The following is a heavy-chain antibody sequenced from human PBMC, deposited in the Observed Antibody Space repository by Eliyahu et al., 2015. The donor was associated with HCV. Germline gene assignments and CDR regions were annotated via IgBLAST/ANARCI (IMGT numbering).Heavy chain of an antibody. CDR2: IYYSGST. Sequence: QVQLQXSGPGLVKPSETLSLTCTVXGGSISSYYWSWIRQPPGKGLEWIGYIYYSGSTNYNPPLKSRVTISVDTSKNQFSLKLSSVTAADTAVYYCARGLGYSSSWSDPWGQGTLVTVSS. V-gene: IGHV4-59*01. D-gene: IGHD6-13*01. CDR1: GGSISSYY. J-gene: IGHJ5*02. CDR3: ARGLGYSSSWSDP.